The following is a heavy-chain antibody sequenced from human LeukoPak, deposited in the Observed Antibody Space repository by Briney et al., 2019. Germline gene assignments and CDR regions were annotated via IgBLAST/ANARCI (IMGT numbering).Heavy chain of an antibody. Sequence: GASVKVSCKASGGTFSSYAISWVRQAPGQGLEWMGWISAYNGNTNYAQKLQGRVTMTTDTSTSTAYMELSSLRSEDTAVYYCARAFDGGYDQTFDYWGQGTLVTVSS. CDR2: ISAYNGNT. D-gene: IGHD5-12*01. CDR1: GGTFSSYA. V-gene: IGHV1-18*01. J-gene: IGHJ4*02. CDR3: ARAFDGGYDQTFDY.